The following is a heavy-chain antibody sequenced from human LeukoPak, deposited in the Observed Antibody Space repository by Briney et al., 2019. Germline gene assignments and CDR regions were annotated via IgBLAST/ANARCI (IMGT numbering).Heavy chain of an antibody. Sequence: GGSLRLSCAASGFTLSTYWMHWVRQGPGKGLVWVSCINSDGSRTTYADSVKGRFTISRDNAKNTLYLQMNTLRAEDTAVYYCAKAYGYGDYAADAFDIWGQGTMVTVSS. CDR3: AKAYGYGDYAADAFDI. D-gene: IGHD4-17*01. J-gene: IGHJ3*02. V-gene: IGHV3-74*01. CDR2: INSDGSRT. CDR1: GFTLSTYW.